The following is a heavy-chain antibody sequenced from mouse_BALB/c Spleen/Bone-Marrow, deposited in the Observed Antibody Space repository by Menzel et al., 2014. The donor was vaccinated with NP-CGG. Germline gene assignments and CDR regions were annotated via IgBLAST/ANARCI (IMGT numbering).Heavy chain of an antibody. CDR1: GFTFTDYY. J-gene: IGHJ4*01. CDR2: IRNKANGYTT. CDR3: ASDDYYAMDY. Sequence: EVKLVESGGGLVQPGGSLRLSCATSGFTFTDYYMSWVRQPPGKALEWLGFIRNKANGYTTEYSASVKGRFTISRDNSQSIPYHQTNILRAEDRATYYWASDDYYAMDYWGQGTSLTVSS. V-gene: IGHV7-3*02.